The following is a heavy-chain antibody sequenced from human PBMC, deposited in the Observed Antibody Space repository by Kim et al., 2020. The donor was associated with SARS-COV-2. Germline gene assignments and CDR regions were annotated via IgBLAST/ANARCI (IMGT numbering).Heavy chain of an antibody. V-gene: IGHV4-59*08. D-gene: IGHD1-7*01. Sequence: SETLSLTCAVSGGSISNYYWSWIRRPPGKGLEWIGYIYDSGTTNYNPSLKSRATISVDTSKNQFSLRLNSVTAADTAVYYCARSPYNWKYEPHGGAFDI. J-gene: IGHJ3*02. CDR1: GGSISNYY. CDR3: ARSPYNWKYEPHGGAFDI. CDR2: IYDSGTT.